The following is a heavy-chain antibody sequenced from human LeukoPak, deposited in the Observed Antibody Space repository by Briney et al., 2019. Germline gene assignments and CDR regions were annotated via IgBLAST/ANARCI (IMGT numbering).Heavy chain of an antibody. Sequence: PGGSLRLSCAASGFTFSSYAMSWVRQAPGKGLEWVSAISGSGGSTYYADSVKGRFTISRDNSKNTLYLQMNSLRAEDTAVYYCARGPTRANSTDYWGQGALVTVSS. CDR3: ARGPTRANSTDY. CDR1: GFTFSSYA. CDR2: ISGSGGST. D-gene: IGHD2/OR15-2a*01. J-gene: IGHJ4*02. V-gene: IGHV3-23*01.